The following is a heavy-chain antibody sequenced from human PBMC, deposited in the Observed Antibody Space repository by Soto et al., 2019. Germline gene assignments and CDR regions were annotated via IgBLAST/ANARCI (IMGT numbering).Heavy chain of an antibody. CDR3: ARDQFLDAFDI. Sequence: QVQLVESGGGVVQPGRSLRLSCAASGFIFSSYSMHWVRQAPGKGLEWVAIISNDGSNKYYVDSVKGRFTISRDNSNNTLSLQMNSLRSEDTAVYYCARDQFLDAFDIWGQGTMGTVSS. V-gene: IGHV3-30-3*01. CDR1: GFIFSSYS. D-gene: IGHD2-21*01. CDR2: ISNDGSNK. J-gene: IGHJ3*02.